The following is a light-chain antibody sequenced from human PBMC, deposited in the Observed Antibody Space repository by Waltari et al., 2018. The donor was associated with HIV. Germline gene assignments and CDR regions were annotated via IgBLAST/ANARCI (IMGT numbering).Light chain of an antibody. Sequence: QSALTQPASASASPDQPRTIPCTGTSSDVGAYHLVSWYQQHPGTASKLIIFEVTNRPSGVSDRFSGSRSGNTACLTISGLQAEDEGDYHCCSYTGTGIVFGGGTKLTVL. CDR3: CSYTGTGIV. J-gene: IGLJ2*01. CDR1: SSDVGAYHL. CDR2: EVT. V-gene: IGLV2-23*02.